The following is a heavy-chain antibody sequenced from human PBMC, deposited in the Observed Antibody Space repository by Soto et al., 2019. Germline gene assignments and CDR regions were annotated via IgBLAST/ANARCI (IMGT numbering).Heavy chain of an antibody. V-gene: IGHV3-73*02. Sequence: EVQLVESGGGLVQHGGSLKLSCAASGFTFSDSAVHWVRQASGKGLEWIGRIRSKPNNYATAYAASVTGRFIISRDDSKNTAYLQMNSLETEDTAVYYCTRQNADYLGLGTLVTVSS. CDR1: GFTFSDSA. J-gene: IGHJ4*02. CDR2: IRSKPNNYAT. CDR3: TRQNADY.